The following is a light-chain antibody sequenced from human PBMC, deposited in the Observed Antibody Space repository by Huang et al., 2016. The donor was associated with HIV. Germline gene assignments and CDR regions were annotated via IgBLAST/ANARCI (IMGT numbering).Light chain of an antibody. CDR1: QGTGNY. J-gene: IGKJ4*01. V-gene: IGKV1-9*01. CDR2: GAS. CDR3: QQVNTYPLT. Sequence: IQLTQSPSSLSASVGDTVTITCWASQGTGNYLAWYQQKPGKAPNLLIYGASTLQSGVPSRFSGSGSGTDFTLAISSLQPEDSATYYCQQVNTYPLTFGGGTKVVIK.